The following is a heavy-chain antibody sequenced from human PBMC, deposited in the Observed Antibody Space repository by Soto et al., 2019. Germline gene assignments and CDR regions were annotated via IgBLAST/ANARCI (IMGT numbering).Heavy chain of an antibody. CDR1: GGSFSGYY. CDR2: INHSGST. V-gene: IGHV4-34*01. J-gene: IGHJ5*02. Sequence: SETLSLTGAGYGGSFSGYYWSWIRQPPGKGLEWIGEINHSGSTDYNPSLKSRVTISVDTSKNQFSLKLSSVTAADTAVYYCARWQQLATRFCWFDPWGQGTLVTVSS. D-gene: IGHD6-13*01. CDR3: ARWQQLATRFCWFDP.